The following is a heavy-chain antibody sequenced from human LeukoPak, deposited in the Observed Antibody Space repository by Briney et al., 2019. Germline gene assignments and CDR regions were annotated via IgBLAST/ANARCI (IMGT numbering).Heavy chain of an antibody. CDR1: GGSISSGGYY. V-gene: IGHV4-61*08. J-gene: IGHJ4*02. CDR3: ARAAYSGSYHSDY. Sequence: SETLSLTCTVSGGSISSGGYYWSWIRQHPGKGLEWIGYIYYSGSTNYNPSLKSRVTISVDTSKNQFSLKLSSVTAADTAVYYCARAAYSGSYHSDYWGQGTLVTVSS. D-gene: IGHD1-26*01. CDR2: IYYSGST.